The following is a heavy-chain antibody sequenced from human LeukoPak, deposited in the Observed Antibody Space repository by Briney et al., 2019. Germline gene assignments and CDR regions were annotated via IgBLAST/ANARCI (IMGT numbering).Heavy chain of an antibody. V-gene: IGHV4-34*01. J-gene: IGHJ5*02. D-gene: IGHD2-2*01. CDR1: GGSSSGYY. CDR3: ARDPTLYCSSTSCYSGWFDP. CDR2: INHSGGT. Sequence: SETLSLTCAVYGGSSSGYYWSWIRQPPGKGLEWIGEINHSGGTNYNPSLKSRVTISVDTSKNQFSLKLSSVTAADTAVYYCARDPTLYCSSTSCYSGWFDPWGQGTLVTVSS.